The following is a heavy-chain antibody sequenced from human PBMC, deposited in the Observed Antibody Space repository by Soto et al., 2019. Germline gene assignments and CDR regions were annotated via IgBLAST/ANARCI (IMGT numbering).Heavy chain of an antibody. Sequence: SETLSLTCAVSGYSISSGYYWGWIRQPPGKGLEWIGSIYHSGSTYYNPSLKSRVTISVDTSKNQFSLKLSSVTAADTAMYYCARDRDREYGSGLDVWGQGTTVTVSS. D-gene: IGHD3-10*01. CDR2: IYHSGST. J-gene: IGHJ6*02. V-gene: IGHV4-38-2*02. CDR3: ARDRDREYGSGLDV. CDR1: GYSISSGYY.